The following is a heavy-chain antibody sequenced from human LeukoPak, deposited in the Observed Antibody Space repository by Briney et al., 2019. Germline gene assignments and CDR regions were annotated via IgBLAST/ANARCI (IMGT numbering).Heavy chain of an antibody. CDR1: GGTFSSYA. D-gene: IGHD4-23*01. Sequence: SVKVSCKASGGTFSSYAISWVRQAPGQGLEWMGRINPILGIANYAQKFQGRVTITADKSTSTAYMELSSLRSEDTAVYYCARGDYGGNNDAFDIWGQGTMVTVSS. V-gene: IGHV1-69*04. CDR2: INPILGIA. J-gene: IGHJ3*02. CDR3: ARGDYGGNNDAFDI.